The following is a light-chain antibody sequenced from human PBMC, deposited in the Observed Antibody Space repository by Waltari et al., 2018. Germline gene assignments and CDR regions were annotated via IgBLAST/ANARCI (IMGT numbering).Light chain of an antibody. CDR3: YSTDSSGNVQV. CDR2: EDV. V-gene: IGLV3-10*01. Sequence: SYELPQPPAASVYPGQTARLTCSGDASPKKYPHSYQQKSGQAPVQVIYEDVKRPSGIPERFSGSSSGTMVTLTISGAQVEDEADYYCYSTDSSGNVQVFGGGTKLTVL. J-gene: IGLJ2*01. CDR1: ASPKKY.